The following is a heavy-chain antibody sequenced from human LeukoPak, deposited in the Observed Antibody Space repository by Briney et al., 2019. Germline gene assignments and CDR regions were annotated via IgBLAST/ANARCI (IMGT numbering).Heavy chain of an antibody. V-gene: IGHV3-23*01. CDR2: ISGSGGSA. Sequence: GGSLRLSCAASGFTFSSYAMSWVRQAPGKGLEWVSAISGSGGSAYYADSVKGRFTISRDNSKNTLYLQMNSLRAEDTAVYYCAKDHYLSYGSGSSYNWFDPWGQGTLVTVSS. J-gene: IGHJ5*02. CDR3: AKDHYLSYGSGSSYNWFDP. CDR1: GFTFSSYA. D-gene: IGHD3-10*01.